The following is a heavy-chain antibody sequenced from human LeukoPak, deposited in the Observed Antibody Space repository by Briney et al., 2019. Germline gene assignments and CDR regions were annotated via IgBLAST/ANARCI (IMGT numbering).Heavy chain of an antibody. Sequence: SETLSLTCTVSGGSISSYYWSWIRQPPGKGLEWIGYIYYSGSTNYNPSLKSRVTISVDTSKNQFSLTLSSVTAADTAVYYCARRPAYYYYYYYMDVWGKGTTVTVSS. CDR3: ARRPAYYYYYYYMDV. J-gene: IGHJ6*03. CDR2: IYYSGST. V-gene: IGHV4-59*12. CDR1: GGSISSYY.